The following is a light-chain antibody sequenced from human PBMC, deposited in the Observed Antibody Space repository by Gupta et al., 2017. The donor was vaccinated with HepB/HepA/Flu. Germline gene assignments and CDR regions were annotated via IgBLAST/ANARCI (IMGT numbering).Light chain of an antibody. CDR2: GAS. CDR3: LQECSSQFT. J-gene: IGKJ3*01. Sequence: EIVLTQSPGTLSLSPGERATLSCRASQSVSSSYLAWYQQKPGQAPRLLIYGASSRATGIPDRFTGSGSVTDFTLTISRLEPEDLAVYYFLQECSSQFTFGPGTKVDIK. CDR1: QSVSSSY. V-gene: IGKV3-20*01.